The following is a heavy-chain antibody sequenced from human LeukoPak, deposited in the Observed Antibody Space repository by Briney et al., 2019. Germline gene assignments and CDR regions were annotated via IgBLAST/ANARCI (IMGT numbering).Heavy chain of an antibody. CDR3: ARSQRHTTVTGLFDY. V-gene: IGHV4-61*01. J-gene: IGHJ4*02. D-gene: IGHD4-17*01. CDR1: GGSVSSGSYY. Sequence: PSETLPLTCTVSGGSVSSGSYYWSWIRQPPAKGLEWIGYIYYSGSTNYNPSLKSRVTISVDTSKNQFSLKLSSVTAADTAVYYCARSQRHTTVTGLFDYWGQGTLVTVSS. CDR2: IYYSGST.